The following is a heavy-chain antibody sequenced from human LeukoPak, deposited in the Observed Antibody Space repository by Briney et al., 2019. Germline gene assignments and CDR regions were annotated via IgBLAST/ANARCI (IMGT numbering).Heavy chain of an antibody. D-gene: IGHD3-22*01. J-gene: IGHJ6*02. Sequence: GGSLRLSCAASGFTFSSYAMSWVRQAPGKGLEWVSAISGSGGSTYYADSVKGRFTISRDNSKNTLYLQMNSLRAGDTAVYYCARYYDSSGYYRSYYYYYYGMDVWGQGTTVTVSS. CDR3: ARYYDSSGYYRSYYYYYYGMDV. V-gene: IGHV3-23*01. CDR1: GFTFSSYA. CDR2: ISGSGGST.